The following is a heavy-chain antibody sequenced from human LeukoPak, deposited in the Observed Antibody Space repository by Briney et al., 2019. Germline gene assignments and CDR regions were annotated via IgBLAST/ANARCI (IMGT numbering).Heavy chain of an antibody. V-gene: IGHV3-53*01. Sequence: GGSLRLSCAASGSTVSSNYMSWVRQAPGKGLEWVSVIYTGGTTYYADSVKGRFTISRDNSKNTLYLQMNSLRAEDTAVYYCARDGDDRYYYYGMDVWGRGTTVTVSS. CDR1: GSTVSSNY. CDR3: ARDGDDRYYYYGMDV. J-gene: IGHJ6*02. CDR2: IYTGGTT.